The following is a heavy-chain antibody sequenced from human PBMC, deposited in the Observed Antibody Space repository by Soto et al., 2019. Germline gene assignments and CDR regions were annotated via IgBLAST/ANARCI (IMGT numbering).Heavy chain of an antibody. CDR1: GYSFTTYP. Sequence: QVQLVQSGAEVKKPGASVKVSCRASGYSFTTYPITWVRQAPGQGLEWLGWVSTYNGNTNYAQGLQGRVSMTTDTSTSTAYWELRNLRSDDTADYYRARDASGSDFDNRGQGTPVTVSS. V-gene: IGHV1-18*01. D-gene: IGHD6-19*01. CDR3: ARDASGSDFDN. J-gene: IGHJ4*02. CDR2: VSTYNGNT.